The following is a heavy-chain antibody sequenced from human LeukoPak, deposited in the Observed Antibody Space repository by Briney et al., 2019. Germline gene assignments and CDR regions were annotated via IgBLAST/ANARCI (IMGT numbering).Heavy chain of an antibody. D-gene: IGHD3-22*01. J-gene: IGHJ4*02. CDR2: INPNSGGT. CDR3: ARAGPFDRSGYPAY. CDR1: GYTFMDHY. V-gene: IGHV1-2*02. Sequence: ASVKVSCKASGYTFMDHYMHWVRQAPGQGLEWMGWINPNSGGTKYSEIFQGRVTMTRDTSISTAYMGLSKLRSDDTAFYFCARAGPFDRSGYPAYWGQGTLVTVSS.